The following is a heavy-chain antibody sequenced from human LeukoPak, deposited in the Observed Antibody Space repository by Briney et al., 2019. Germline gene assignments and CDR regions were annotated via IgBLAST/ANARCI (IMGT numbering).Heavy chain of an antibody. Sequence: PGESLKISCKGSGYXFTSYWIAWVRQMPGKGLECMGIVYPSDSDTRYSPSFQGQVTISADKSISTAYLQWSSLKASDTAMYYCARQTDPFDIWGQGTMVTVSS. CDR2: VYPSDSDT. V-gene: IGHV5-51*01. CDR1: GYXFTSYW. CDR3: ARQTDPFDI. J-gene: IGHJ3*02.